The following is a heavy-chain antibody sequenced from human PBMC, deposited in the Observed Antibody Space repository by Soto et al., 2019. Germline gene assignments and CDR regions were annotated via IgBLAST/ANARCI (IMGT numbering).Heavy chain of an antibody. CDR1: GFTFSSYS. Sequence: GGSLRLSCAASGFTFSSYSMNWVRQAPAKGLEWVSYIKNNGSNKYYVDSVKGRFTISRDNAKNSLYLQMNSMRAEDTAVYYCASRLGLYCSGGSCYLGGAFDIWGQGTMVTVSS. CDR2: IKNNGSNK. J-gene: IGHJ3*02. D-gene: IGHD2-15*01. V-gene: IGHV3-48*04. CDR3: ASRLGLYCSGGSCYLGGAFDI.